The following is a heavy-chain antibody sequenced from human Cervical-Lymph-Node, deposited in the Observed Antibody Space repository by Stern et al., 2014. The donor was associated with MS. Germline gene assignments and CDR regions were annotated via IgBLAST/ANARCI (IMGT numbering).Heavy chain of an antibody. D-gene: IGHD3-10*01. Sequence: VQLVESGAEVKKPGASVKVSCKASGYTFTSYDIPWVRPATGPWLGWLGWLNPNSGSTGYAQKFQGRVTMTRNTSISTACMELSSLRSEDTAVYYCARGPEELLWFGELSRFGWGMDVWGQGTTVTVSS. J-gene: IGHJ6*02. V-gene: IGHV1-8*01. CDR1: GYTFTSYD. CDR2: LNPNSGST. CDR3: ARGPEELLWFGELSRFGWGMDV.